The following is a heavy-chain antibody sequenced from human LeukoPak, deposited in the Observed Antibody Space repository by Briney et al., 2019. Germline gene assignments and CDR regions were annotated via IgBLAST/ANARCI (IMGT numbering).Heavy chain of an antibody. D-gene: IGHD2-15*01. J-gene: IGHJ5*02. CDR1: GGSISSYY. CDR3: ARRTGYCSGGSCYGWFDR. V-gene: IGHV4-59*01. Sequence: SGTLSLTCTVSGGSISSYYWSWIRQPPGKGLEWIGYIYYSGSTNYNPSLKSRVTISEDASKNQFSLKLSSVTAADTAVYYCARRTGYCSGGSCYGWFDRWGQGTLVTVSS. CDR2: IYYSGST.